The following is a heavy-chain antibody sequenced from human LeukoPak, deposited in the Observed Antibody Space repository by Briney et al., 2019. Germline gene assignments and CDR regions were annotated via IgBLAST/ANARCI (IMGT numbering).Heavy chain of an antibody. Sequence: SVKVSCKASGGTFSSYAISWVRQAPGQGLEWMGGIIPIFGTANYAQKFQGRVTITADESTSTAYMELSSLRSEDTAVYYCARLGGSGWYPFDYWGQGTLVTVSS. D-gene: IGHD6-19*01. CDR3: ARLGGSGWYPFDY. CDR1: GGTFSSYA. CDR2: IIPIFGTA. J-gene: IGHJ4*02. V-gene: IGHV1-69*13.